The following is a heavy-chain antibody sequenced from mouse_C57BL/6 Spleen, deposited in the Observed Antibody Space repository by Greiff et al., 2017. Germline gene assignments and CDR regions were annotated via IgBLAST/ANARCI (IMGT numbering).Heavy chain of an antibody. V-gene: IGHV1-58*01. J-gene: IGHJ2*01. D-gene: IGHD3-2*02. CDR1: GYTFTSYG. Sequence: EVQLQQSGAELVRPGSSVKMSCKTSGYTFTSYGINWVKQRPGQGLEWIGYIYHGNGYTEYNEKFKGKATLTSDTSSSTAYMQLGSLTAEDSAIYFCARLAAQALDYWGQGTTLTVSS. CDR2: IYHGNGYT. CDR3: ARLAAQALDY.